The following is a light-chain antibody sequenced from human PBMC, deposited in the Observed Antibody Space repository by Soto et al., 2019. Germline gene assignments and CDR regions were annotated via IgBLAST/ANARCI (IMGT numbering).Light chain of an antibody. Sequence: EIVLTQSPGTLSFSPGQRATLSCRATQSVSSGYLAWYQKKPGQAPRLLIYAASNRANGIPDRFSGSGSGTDFTLTISGLEPEDFVVYYCYQYGISPYTFGQGTKLEIK. CDR3: YQYGISPYT. J-gene: IGKJ2*01. V-gene: IGKV3-20*01. CDR1: QSVSSGY. CDR2: AAS.